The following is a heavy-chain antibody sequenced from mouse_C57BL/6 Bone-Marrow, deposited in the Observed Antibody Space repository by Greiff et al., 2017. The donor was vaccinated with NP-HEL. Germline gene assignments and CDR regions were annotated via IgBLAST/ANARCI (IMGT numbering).Heavy chain of an antibody. V-gene: IGHV1-81*01. CDR2: IYPRSGNT. CDR1: GYTFTSYG. CDR3: ARDYSNYVDAMDY. Sequence: QVQLKQSGAELARPGASVKLSCKASGYTFTSYGISWVKQRTGQGLEWIGEIYPRSGNTYYNEKFKGKATLTADKSSSTAYMELRSLTSEDSAVYFCARDYSNYVDAMDYWGQGTSVTVSS. D-gene: IGHD2-5*01. J-gene: IGHJ4*01.